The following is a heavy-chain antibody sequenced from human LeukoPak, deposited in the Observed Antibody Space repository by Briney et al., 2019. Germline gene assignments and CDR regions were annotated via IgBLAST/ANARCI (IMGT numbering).Heavy chain of an antibody. CDR1: GFTFSSYS. J-gene: IGHJ2*01. V-gene: IGHV3-21*04. CDR2: ISSISIYI. CDR3: ARDLAIHRGLKTDWYFDI. D-gene: IGHD2-21*01. Sequence: PGGALRLSCAASGFTFSSYSMNWVRQAPGKGLEWVSSISSISIYIYYADSVKGRFTISRDNAKNSLYLQMNSLRSADTDVYYCARDLAIHRGLKTDWYFDIWGRGTLVTVSS.